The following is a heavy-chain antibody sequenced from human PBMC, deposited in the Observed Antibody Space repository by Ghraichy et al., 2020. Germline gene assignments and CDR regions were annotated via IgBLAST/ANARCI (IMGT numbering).Heavy chain of an antibody. CDR2: INSDGSST. V-gene: IGHV3-74*01. CDR3: ARAVDALLDAFDI. Sequence: GSLRLSCAASGFTFSSYWMHWVRQAPGKGLVWVSRINSDGSSTSYADSVKGRFTISRDNAKNTLYLQMNSLRAEDTAVYYCARAVDALLDAFDIWGQGTMVTVSS. D-gene: IGHD2-15*01. J-gene: IGHJ3*02. CDR1: GFTFSSYW.